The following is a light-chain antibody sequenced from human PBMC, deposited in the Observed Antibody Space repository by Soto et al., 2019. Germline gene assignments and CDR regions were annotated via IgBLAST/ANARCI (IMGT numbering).Light chain of an antibody. J-gene: IGKJ3*01. CDR2: AAS. CDR3: QQLNSYPLT. V-gene: IGKV1-9*01. Sequence: DIQLTQSPSFLSASVGDRVTITCRASQGISSYLAWYQQKPGKAPKLLIYAASPLRSGVPSRFSGSGSGTEFTLTISSLQPEDFATYYCQQLNSYPLTFGPGTKVDIK. CDR1: QGISSY.